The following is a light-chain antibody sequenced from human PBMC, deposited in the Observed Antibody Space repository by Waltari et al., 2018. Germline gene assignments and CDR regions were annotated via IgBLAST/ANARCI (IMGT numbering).Light chain of an antibody. J-gene: IGLJ2*01. CDR2: DDR. CDR1: NDGSKS. V-gene: IGLV3-21*02. Sequence: SYVLTQPPSASVATGETARITCGGDNDGSKSVHWYQQKPGQAPLLGVYDDRARPSGIPDRFSASNSGNTATLTISRVENGDEADYYCQVWDTTSDRVVFGGGTKLTVL. CDR3: QVWDTTSDRVV.